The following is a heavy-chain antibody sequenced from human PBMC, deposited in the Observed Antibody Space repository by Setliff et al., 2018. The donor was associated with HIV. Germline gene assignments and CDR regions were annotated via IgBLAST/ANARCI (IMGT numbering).Heavy chain of an antibody. CDR1: GYSISSSSYY. CDR3: ARGPKSPRFDY. Sequence: SETLSLTCAVSGYSISSSSYYWGWIRQPPGKGLEWIESIYHSGSTYYNPSLKSRITMSVDTSKNQFSLKLRSVTAADTAVYFCARGPKSPRFDYWGQGTLVTVSS. V-gene: IGHV4-39*07. CDR2: IYHSGST. J-gene: IGHJ4*02.